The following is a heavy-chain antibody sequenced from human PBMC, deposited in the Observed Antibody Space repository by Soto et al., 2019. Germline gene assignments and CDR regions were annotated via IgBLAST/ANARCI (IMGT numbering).Heavy chain of an antibody. Sequence: SETLSPTCSHVGGSISSSSYYWCWVRQPPVNPPECIGDIYYSGTTYYNPALKSRVTISADTSKNQFSLKLSSVTAADTAIYYCATDIIGYCSSGSCYRDNYQFDYWGQAVLVTVYS. D-gene: IGHD2-15*01. CDR2: IYYSGTT. V-gene: IGHV4-39*01. CDR3: ATDIIGYCSSGSCYRDNYQFDY. CDR1: GGSISSSSYY. J-gene: IGHJ4*02.